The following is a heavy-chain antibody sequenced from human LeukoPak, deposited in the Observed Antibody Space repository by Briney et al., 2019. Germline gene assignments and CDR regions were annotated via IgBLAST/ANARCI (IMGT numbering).Heavy chain of an antibody. D-gene: IGHD3-3*01. J-gene: IGHJ5*02. CDR3: ARGQGGGDFWSGYLANWFDP. CDR2: IIPIFGTA. CDR1: GGTFSSYA. Sequence: AASVKVSCKASGGTFSSYAISWVRQAPGQGLEWMGGIIPIFGTANYAQKFQGRVTITADESTSTAYMELSSLRSEDTAVYYCARGQGGGDFWSGYLANWFDPWGQGTLVTVSS. V-gene: IGHV1-69*13.